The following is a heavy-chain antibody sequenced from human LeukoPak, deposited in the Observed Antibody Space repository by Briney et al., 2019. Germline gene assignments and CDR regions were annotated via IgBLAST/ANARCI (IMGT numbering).Heavy chain of an antibody. CDR2: ISAYNGNT. D-gene: IGHD3-10*01. J-gene: IGHJ5*02. CDR1: GYTFTSYG. CDR3: ARAMVRGVIPQYWFDP. Sequence: ASAKVSCKASGYTFTSYGITWVRQAPGQGLEWMGWISAYNGNTNYAQKLQGRVTMTTDTSTSTAYMELRGLRSDDTAVYYCARAMVRGVIPQYWFDPWGQGTLVTVSS. V-gene: IGHV1-18*01.